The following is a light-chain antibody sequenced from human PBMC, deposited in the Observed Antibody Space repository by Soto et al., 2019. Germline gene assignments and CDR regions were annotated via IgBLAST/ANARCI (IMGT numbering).Light chain of an antibody. CDR2: DVS. V-gene: IGLV2-14*03. J-gene: IGLJ3*02. CDR1: SSDVGAYNY. CDR3: SSYTSSNTGV. Sequence: QSALTQPASVSGSPGQSITISCTGTSSDVGAYNYVSWYQEHPGKAPRLMIYDVSNRPSGISNRFSGSKSGNTASLTISGLRAEDEADYYCSSYTSSNTGVFGGGTKLTVL.